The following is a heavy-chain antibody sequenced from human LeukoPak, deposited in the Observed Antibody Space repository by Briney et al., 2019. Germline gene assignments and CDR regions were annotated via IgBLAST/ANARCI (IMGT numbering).Heavy chain of an antibody. Sequence: GGSLRLSCAASGFTFSSYGMHWVRQAPGKGLEWGAVIWYDGSNKYYADSVKGRFTISRDNSKNTLYLQMNSLRAEDTAVYYCAKELGGNYYYYMDVWGKGTTVTVSS. V-gene: IGHV3-33*06. CDR1: GFTFSSYG. CDR2: IWYDGSNK. D-gene: IGHD4-23*01. CDR3: AKELGGNYYYYMDV. J-gene: IGHJ6*03.